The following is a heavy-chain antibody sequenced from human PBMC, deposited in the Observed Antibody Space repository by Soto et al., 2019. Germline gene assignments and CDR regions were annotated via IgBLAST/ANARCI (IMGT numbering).Heavy chain of an antibody. CDR1: GGTFNSYT. D-gene: IGHD2-8*01. Sequence: SVKDSCKASGGTFNSYTFSWMRQAPGQGLEWMGRFISILDSTKYAQKFQGRLTITADKSTSTTYMELRSLASEDTAVYYCARGGPHTNDYRAYFDDWG. J-gene: IGHJ4*01. CDR2: FISILDST. V-gene: IGHV1-69*08. CDR3: ARGGPHTNDYRAYFDD.